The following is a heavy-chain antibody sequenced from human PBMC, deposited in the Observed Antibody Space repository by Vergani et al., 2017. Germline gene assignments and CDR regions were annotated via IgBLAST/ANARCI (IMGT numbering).Heavy chain of an antibody. Sequence: QVQLVQSGAEVKKPGASVKVSCKASGYTFTGYYMHWVRQAPGQGLEWMGLINPNSGGTNYAQKCQGRVTMTRDTSISTAYMELSRLRSDDTAVYYCARDNLMYYYDSSGYYYHYWGQGTLVTVSS. CDR1: GYTFTGYY. CDR2: INPNSGGT. J-gene: IGHJ4*02. V-gene: IGHV1-2*02. CDR3: ARDNLMYYYDSSGYYYHY. D-gene: IGHD3-22*01.